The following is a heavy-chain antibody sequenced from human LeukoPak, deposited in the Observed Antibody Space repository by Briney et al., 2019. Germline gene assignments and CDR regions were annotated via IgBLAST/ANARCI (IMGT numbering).Heavy chain of an antibody. CDR1: GGSMSNYY. J-gene: IGHJ4*02. CDR2: IYYSGTT. V-gene: IGHV4-59*01. CDR3: ARGQFYHDSTGYSD. D-gene: IGHD3-22*01. Sequence: SETLALTCTVSGGSMSNYYWIWIRQPPGKGLEWIGYIYYSGTTSYNPSLKSRVTISVDTSKNQFSLKVNSVTAADAAVYYCARGQFYHDSTGYSDWGQGTLVTVSS.